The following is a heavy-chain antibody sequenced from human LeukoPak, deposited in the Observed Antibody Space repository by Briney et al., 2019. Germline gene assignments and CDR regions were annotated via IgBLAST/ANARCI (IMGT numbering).Heavy chain of an antibody. CDR1: GFSFSYYS. CDR2: ISSSSGTI. J-gene: IGHJ6*02. V-gene: IGHV3-48*01. D-gene: IGHD2/OR15-2a*01. CDR3: ASALGNYYYGMDV. Sequence: GGALRLSCAASGFSFSYYSMNWVRQAPWKGLEWVSDISSSSGTIYYADSVKGRFTISRDNAKNSLHLQMNSLRAEDTAVYYCASALGNYYYGMDVWGQGTTVTVSS.